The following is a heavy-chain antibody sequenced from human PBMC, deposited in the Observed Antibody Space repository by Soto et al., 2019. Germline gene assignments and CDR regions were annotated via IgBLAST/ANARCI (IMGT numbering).Heavy chain of an antibody. D-gene: IGHD3-3*01. J-gene: IGHJ6*02. CDR1: GFSLTTSGVA. Sequence: QITLKESGPTLVKPTQTLTLTCTFSGFSLTTSGVAVGWIRQSPGKALEWLALIYWNDDKRYSPSLNNRLTIAKDTSKNQVVLTRTNMDPVDTATYYCAHGVFTIYYAIDVWGQGTTVTVSS. CDR3: AHGVFTIYYAIDV. CDR2: IYWNDDK. V-gene: IGHV2-5*01.